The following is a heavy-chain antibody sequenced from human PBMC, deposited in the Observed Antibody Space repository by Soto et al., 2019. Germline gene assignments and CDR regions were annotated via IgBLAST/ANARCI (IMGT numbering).Heavy chain of an antibody. V-gene: IGHV4-59*08. CDR1: GGSISSYY. J-gene: IGHJ4*02. CDR3: ARHGCSSTGCPKGMAYYFDY. D-gene: IGHD2-2*01. CDR2: IYYSGRT. Sequence: PSETLSLTCTVSGGSISSYYWSWIRQSPGKGLEWIGYIYYSGRTNYNPSLKSRVTISVDTSKNQFSLRLSSATAADTAVYYCARHGCSSTGCPKGMAYYFDYWGQGTLVTVSS.